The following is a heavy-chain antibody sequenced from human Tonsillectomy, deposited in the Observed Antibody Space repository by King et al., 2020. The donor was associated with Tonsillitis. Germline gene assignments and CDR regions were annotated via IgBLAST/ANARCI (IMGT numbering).Heavy chain of an antibody. J-gene: IGHJ6*02. CDR1: GFTFDDYT. CDR2: ISWDGGSI. Sequence: VQLVESGGVVVQPGGSLRLSCAASGFTFDDYTMHWVRQGPGKGLEWVSLISWDGGSIYYAASVKGRFTISRDNSKNSLYLQMNSLRAEDTALYYCAKDSLSYCSSTSCYGNYGMDVWGQGTTVTVSS. D-gene: IGHD2-2*01. V-gene: IGHV3-43D*04. CDR3: AKDSLSYCSSTSCYGNYGMDV.